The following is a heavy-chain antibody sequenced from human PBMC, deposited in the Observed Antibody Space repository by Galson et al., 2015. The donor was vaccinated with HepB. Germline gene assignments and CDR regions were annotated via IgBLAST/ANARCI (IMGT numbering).Heavy chain of an antibody. CDR2: ISSSSSTL. J-gene: IGHJ3*02. Sequence: SLRLSCAASGFTFSSYSMNWVRQAPGKGLEWVSYISSSSSTLYYADSVKGRFTISRDNAKNSLYLQMNSLRDEDTAVYYCARSRDTKHYYPHKWSLAFDIWGQGTMVTVSS. D-gene: IGHD3-10*01. CDR1: GFTFSSYS. V-gene: IGHV3-48*02. CDR3: ARSRDTKHYYPHKWSLAFDI.